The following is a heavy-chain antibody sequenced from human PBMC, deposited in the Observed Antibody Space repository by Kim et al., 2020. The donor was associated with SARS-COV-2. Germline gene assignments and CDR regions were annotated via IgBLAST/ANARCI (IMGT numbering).Heavy chain of an antibody. V-gene: IGHV1-69*13. D-gene: IGHD2-2*01. Sequence: SVKVSCKASGGTFSSYAISWVRQAPGQGLEWMGGIIPIFGTANYAQKFQGRVTITADESTSTAYMELSSLRSEDTAVYYCARDVFTPAAIPFDAFDIWGQGTMVTVSS. CDR3: ARDVFTPAAIPFDAFDI. CDR1: GGTFSSYA. CDR2: IIPIFGTA. J-gene: IGHJ3*02.